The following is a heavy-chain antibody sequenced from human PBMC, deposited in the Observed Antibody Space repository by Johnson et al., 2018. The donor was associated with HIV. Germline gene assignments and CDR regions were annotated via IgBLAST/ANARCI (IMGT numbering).Heavy chain of an antibody. V-gene: IGHV3-33*01. D-gene: IGHD2-2*01. CDR1: GFTFSSYG. CDR3: ATDIVVVLALGGDAFDI. CDR2: IWYDGSNK. Sequence: QVLLVESGGGVVQPGRSLRLSCAASGFTFSSYGMHWVRQAPGKGLEWVAVIWYDGSNKYYADSVKGRFTISRDNSKNTLYLQMNSLRAEDTAVYYCATDIVVVLALGGDAFDIWGQGTMVIVSS. J-gene: IGHJ3*02.